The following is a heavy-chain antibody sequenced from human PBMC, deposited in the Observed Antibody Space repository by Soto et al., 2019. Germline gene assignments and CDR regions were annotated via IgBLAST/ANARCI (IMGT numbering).Heavy chain of an antibody. CDR1: GGTFSSYA. D-gene: IGHD4-17*01. J-gene: IGHJ2*01. V-gene: IGHV1-69*01. CDR2: IIPIFGTA. Sequence: QVQLVQSGAEVKKPGSSVKVSCKASGGTFSSYAISGVRQAPGQGLEWMGGIIPIFGTANYAQKFQGRVTITADESTSTAYMELSSLRSEDTAVYYCARKPPTTVTPYWYFDLWGRGTLVTVSS. CDR3: ARKPPTTVTPYWYFDL.